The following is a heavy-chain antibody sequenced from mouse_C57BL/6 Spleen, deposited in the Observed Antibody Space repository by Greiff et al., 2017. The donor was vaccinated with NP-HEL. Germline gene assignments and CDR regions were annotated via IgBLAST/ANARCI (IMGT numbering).Heavy chain of an antibody. Sequence: QVQLKESGAELARPGASVKMSCKASGYTFTSYTMHWVKQRPGQGLEWIGYINPSSGYTKYNQKFKDKATLTADKSSSTAYMQLSSLTSEDSAVYYCARPPLTLVGYFDVWGTGTTVTVSS. J-gene: IGHJ1*03. CDR2: INPSSGYT. CDR1: GYTFTSYT. CDR3: ARPPLTLVGYFDV. V-gene: IGHV1-4*01. D-gene: IGHD6-1*01.